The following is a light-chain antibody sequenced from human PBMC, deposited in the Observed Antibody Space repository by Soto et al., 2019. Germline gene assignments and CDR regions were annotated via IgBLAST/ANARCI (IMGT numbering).Light chain of an antibody. CDR3: QTWGTGVV. Sequence: QLVLTQSPSASASLGASVKLTCTLRSGHSSYAIAWHQQQPEKGPRYLMKLNSDGSHSKGDGIPDRFSGSSSGAERYLTISSLQSEDEADYYCQTWGTGVVFGGWTKLTFL. CDR1: SGHSSYA. J-gene: IGLJ2*01. CDR2: LNSDGSH. V-gene: IGLV4-69*01.